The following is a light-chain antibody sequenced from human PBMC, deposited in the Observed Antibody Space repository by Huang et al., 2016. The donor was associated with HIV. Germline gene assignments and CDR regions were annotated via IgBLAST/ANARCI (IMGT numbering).Light chain of an antibody. V-gene: IGKV1-27*01. CDR2: VAS. Sequence: DIQMTQSPSSLSASVGDRFTITCRASQDISNYLAWYQQKPGKAPNLLIYVASTLQSGVPSRVSGSGSGTDFTLTISSLQPEDVATYYCQKYNSAPPTFGQGTKVEIK. CDR1: QDISNY. J-gene: IGKJ1*01. CDR3: QKYNSAPPT.